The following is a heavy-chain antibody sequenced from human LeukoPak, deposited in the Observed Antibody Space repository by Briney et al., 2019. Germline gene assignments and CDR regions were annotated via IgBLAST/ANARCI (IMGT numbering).Heavy chain of an antibody. J-gene: IGHJ4*02. D-gene: IGHD5-18*01. Sequence: SETLSLTCTVSGGSISSYYWSWIRQPPGKGLEWIGHIYYSGSTNYNPSLKSRVTISVDTSKNQFSLKLSSVTAADTAVYYCASLGIQLWSFFDYWGQGTLVTVSS. CDR1: GGSISSYY. V-gene: IGHV4-59*01. CDR3: ASLGIQLWSFFDY. CDR2: IYYSGST.